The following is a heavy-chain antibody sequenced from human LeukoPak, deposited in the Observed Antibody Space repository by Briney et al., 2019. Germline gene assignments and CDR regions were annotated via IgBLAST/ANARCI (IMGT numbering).Heavy chain of an antibody. CDR3: AVHHRIAAAGTGWFYA. CDR1: GYTFTSYW. V-gene: IGHV5-51*01. Sequence: GQSLKISCKRSGYTFTSYWIGWVRQMPGKGLEWMGIIYPGVSDTRYSPSFQGQGTISADKSISTAYLQWSSLKASDTAMYYCAVHHRIAAAGTGWFYAWGQGTLVTASS. D-gene: IGHD6-13*01. CDR2: IYPGVSDT. J-gene: IGHJ5*02.